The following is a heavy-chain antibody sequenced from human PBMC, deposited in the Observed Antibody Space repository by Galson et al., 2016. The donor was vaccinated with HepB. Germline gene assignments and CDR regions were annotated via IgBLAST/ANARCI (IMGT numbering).Heavy chain of an antibody. D-gene: IGHD4-17*01. CDR2: FDYSGRT. CDR1: GFSISSSSYY. CDR3: ARGTHYGDFSDY. J-gene: IGHJ4*01. Sequence: SETLSHTCTVSGFSISSSSYYWGWIRQPPGKGLEWIGNFDYSGRTHYNPSLKSRITMSADTSKNQFSLHVSTVTAADTAVYFCARGTHYGDFSDYWGHGTLVTVSS. V-gene: IGHV4-39*01.